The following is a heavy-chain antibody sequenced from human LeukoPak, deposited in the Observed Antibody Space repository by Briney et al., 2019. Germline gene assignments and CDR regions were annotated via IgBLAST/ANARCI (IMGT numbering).Heavy chain of an antibody. Sequence: ASVKVSCKASNYSFTSYGISWVRQAPGQGLEWMAWINAYNGDTNYAQKLQGRVTLTTETSTSTAYMELRSLRSDDTAVYYCARGRIAVAGYFDYWGQGTLVTVSS. D-gene: IGHD6-19*01. V-gene: IGHV1-18*01. CDR3: ARGRIAVAGYFDY. J-gene: IGHJ4*02. CDR1: NYSFTSYG. CDR2: INAYNGDT.